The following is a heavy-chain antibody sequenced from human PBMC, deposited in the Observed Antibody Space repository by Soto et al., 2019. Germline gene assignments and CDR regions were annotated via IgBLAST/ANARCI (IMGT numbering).Heavy chain of an antibody. J-gene: IGHJ4*02. Sequence: EVQLVESGGGLVQPGGSLKLSCAASGFTFSGSAMHWVRQASGKGLEWVGRIRSKAHSYATSYGASVRGRFTISRDDSKNMAYLQMNSLKTEDTGVYYCNVGELTTSDNIPFDYWGQGTLVTVSS. V-gene: IGHV3-73*01. CDR1: GFTFSGSA. CDR3: NVGELTTSDNIPFDY. D-gene: IGHD1-20*01. CDR2: IRSKAHSYAT.